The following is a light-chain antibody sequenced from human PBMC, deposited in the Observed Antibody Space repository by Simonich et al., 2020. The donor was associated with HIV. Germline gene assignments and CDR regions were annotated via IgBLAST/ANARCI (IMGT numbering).Light chain of an antibody. Sequence: DIQMTQSPSTLSASVGDRVTITCRASQGISNWLAWYQQKTGKAPKVLIYKASSLESGVPSRFSGSGSGTDFTLTISSLEPEDFAVYYCQQRSNWPWTFGQGTKVEIK. CDR1: QGISNW. CDR3: QQRSNWPWT. V-gene: IGKV1-5*03. J-gene: IGKJ1*01. CDR2: KAS.